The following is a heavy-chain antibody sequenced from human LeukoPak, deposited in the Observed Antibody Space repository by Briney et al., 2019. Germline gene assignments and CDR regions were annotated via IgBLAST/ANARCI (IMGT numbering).Heavy chain of an antibody. J-gene: IGHJ6*03. Sequence: PSETLSLTCTVSGDSISTSNSYWGWIRQPPGKGLEWIGSIYYSGNTYYNASLKSRVTISVYTSKNQFSLKLTSVTAADTAVYYSARDHGLGPYYMRYPDDYSNFYMDVWGIGTTVTISS. CDR1: GDSISTSNSY. CDR2: IYYSGNT. CDR3: ARDHGLGPYYMRYPDDYSNFYMDV. D-gene: IGHD3-10*01. V-gene: IGHV4-39*02.